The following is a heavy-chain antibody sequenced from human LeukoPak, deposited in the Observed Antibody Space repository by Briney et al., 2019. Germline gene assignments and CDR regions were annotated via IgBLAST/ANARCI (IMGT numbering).Heavy chain of an antibody. Sequence: PGGSLRLSCAASGFTFSSYEMNWVRQAPGKGLEWVSYISSSGGTIYYAASVKGRFTISRDNAKNSLYLQMNSLRAEDTAVYYCARGNYYYDSSGYYYNNCMDVWGKGTTVTVSS. J-gene: IGHJ6*03. CDR2: ISSSGGTI. D-gene: IGHD3-22*01. CDR3: ARGNYYYDSSGYYYNNCMDV. CDR1: GFTFSSYE. V-gene: IGHV3-48*03.